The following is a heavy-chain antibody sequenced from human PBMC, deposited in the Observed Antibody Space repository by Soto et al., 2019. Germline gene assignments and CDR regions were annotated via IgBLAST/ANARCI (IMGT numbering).Heavy chain of an antibody. CDR2: IIPIFGTA. J-gene: IGHJ4*02. CDR1: GGTFSSYA. Sequence: QVQLVQSGAEVKKPGSSVKVSCKASGGTFSSYAISWVRQAPGQGLEWMGGIIPIFGTANYAQKFQGRVTITADESTSTAYMELSSLRSEDTAVYYCARESRSCSGGSFDFLPGIDYWGQGTLVTVSS. CDR3: ARESRSCSGGSFDFLPGIDY. V-gene: IGHV1-69*12. D-gene: IGHD2-15*01.